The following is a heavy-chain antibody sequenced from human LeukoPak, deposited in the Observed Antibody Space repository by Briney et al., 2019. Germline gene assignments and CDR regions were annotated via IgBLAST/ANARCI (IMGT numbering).Heavy chain of an antibody. CDR1: GGSISSGDYY. D-gene: IGHD6-19*01. J-gene: IGHJ4*02. V-gene: IGHV4-30-4*08. CDR2: IYYSGST. CDR3: ARASWYSSGWYHGNFDY. Sequence: SQTLSLTCTVSGGSISSGDYYWRWIRQPPGKGLEWIGYIYYSGSTYYNPSLKSRVTISVDTSKNQLSLKLSSVTAADTAVYYCARASWYSSGWYHGNFDYWGQGTLVTVSS.